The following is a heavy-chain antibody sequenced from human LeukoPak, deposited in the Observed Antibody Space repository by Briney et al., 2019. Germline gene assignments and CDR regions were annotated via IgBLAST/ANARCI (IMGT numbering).Heavy chain of an antibody. CDR3: ARSRTDYYDSSGYYSFEY. J-gene: IGHJ4*02. V-gene: IGHV1-18*01. CDR1: GGTFSSYA. CDR2: ISAYNGNT. D-gene: IGHD3-22*01. Sequence: GASVKVSCKASGGTFSSYAISWVRQAPGQGLEWMGWISAYNGNTNYAQKLQGRVTMTTDTSTSTAYMELRSLRSDDTAVYYCARSRTDYYDSSGYYSFEYWGQGTLVTVSS.